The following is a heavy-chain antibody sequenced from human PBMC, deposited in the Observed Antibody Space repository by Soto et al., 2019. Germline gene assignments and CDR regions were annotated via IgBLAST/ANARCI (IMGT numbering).Heavy chain of an antibody. CDR1: GDSISSSKW. D-gene: IGHD2-21*02. CDR3: ARMTRDYYYSGLDV. CDR2: IDHNGVA. J-gene: IGHJ6*02. Sequence: SETLSLTCVVSGDSISSSKWWTWVRQTPGNGLEWIGKIDHNGVANYNPSLEGRVTISKDISKNQISLKVTSVTAADSAVYYCARMTRDYYYSGLDVWGQGATVTVSS. V-gene: IGHV4-4*02.